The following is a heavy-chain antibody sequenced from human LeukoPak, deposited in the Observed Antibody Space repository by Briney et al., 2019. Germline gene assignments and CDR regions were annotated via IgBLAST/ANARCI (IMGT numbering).Heavy chain of an antibody. J-gene: IGHJ4*02. D-gene: IGHD5-18*01. CDR3: ASVDTSGSPDY. CDR2: ISSGSSTI. CDR1: GFTFSTYS. V-gene: IGHV3-48*01. Sequence: PGGSLRLSCAASGFTFSTYSMNWVRQAPGKGLEWVSYISSGSSTIYYADSVKGRFTISRDNAKNSLYLQMNSLRAEDTAVYYCASVDTSGSPDYWGQGTLVTVSS.